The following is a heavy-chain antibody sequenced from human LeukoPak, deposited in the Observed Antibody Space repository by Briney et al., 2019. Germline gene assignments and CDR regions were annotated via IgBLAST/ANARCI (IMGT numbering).Heavy chain of an antibody. D-gene: IGHD6-13*01. J-gene: IGHJ4*02. CDR1: GGSFSGYY. CDR2: INHTGST. V-gene: IGHV4-34*01. CDR3: ARIRSRKWGFDY. Sequence: SETLSLTCAVYGGSFSGYYWSWIRKPPGEGLEWIGEINHTGSTNYNPSLKSRVTISVDTSNNQFSLKLTSVTAADTAVYFCARIRSRKWGFDYWGQGTLVTVSS.